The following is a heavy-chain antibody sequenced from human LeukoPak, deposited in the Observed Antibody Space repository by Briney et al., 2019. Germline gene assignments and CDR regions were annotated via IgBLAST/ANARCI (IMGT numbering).Heavy chain of an antibody. Sequence: GGSLRLSCAASGFTFSSYWMHWVRQAPGKGLVWVARINSDGSDTNYADSVKGRFTISRDNARNTVYLQMNSLRAEDTAVYYCAKRRGYTGYDGYDYWGQGTLVTVSS. D-gene: IGHD5-12*01. CDR1: GFTFSSYW. J-gene: IGHJ4*02. CDR2: INSDGSDT. CDR3: AKRRGYTGYDGYDY. V-gene: IGHV3-74*01.